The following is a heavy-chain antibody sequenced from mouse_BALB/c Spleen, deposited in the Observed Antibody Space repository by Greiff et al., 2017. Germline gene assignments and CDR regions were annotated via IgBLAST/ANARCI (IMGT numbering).Heavy chain of an antibody. CDR3: TRNYYGSIYYFDY. Sequence: VQLQQSGTVLARPGASVKMSCKASGYTFTSYWMHWVKQRPGQGLEWIGAIYPGNSDTSYNQKFKGKAKLTAVTSTSTAYMELSSLTNEDSAVYYCTRNYYGSIYYFDYWGQGTTLTVSS. CDR1: GYTFTSYW. V-gene: IGHV1-5*01. J-gene: IGHJ2*01. CDR2: IYPGNSDT. D-gene: IGHD1-1*01.